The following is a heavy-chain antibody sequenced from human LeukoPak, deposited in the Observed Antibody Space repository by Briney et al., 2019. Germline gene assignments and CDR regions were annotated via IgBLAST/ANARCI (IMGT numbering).Heavy chain of an antibody. J-gene: IGHJ3*02. CDR3: ARAFAIPDAFDI. CDR2: IIPIFGTA. Sequence: ASVKVSCKASGYTFTGYYMHWVRQAPGQGLEWMGGIIPIFGTANYAQKFQGRVTITTDESTSTAYMELSSLRSEDTAVYYCARAFAIPDAFDIWGQGTMVTVSS. V-gene: IGHV1-69*05. CDR1: GYTFTGYY. D-gene: IGHD2-21*01.